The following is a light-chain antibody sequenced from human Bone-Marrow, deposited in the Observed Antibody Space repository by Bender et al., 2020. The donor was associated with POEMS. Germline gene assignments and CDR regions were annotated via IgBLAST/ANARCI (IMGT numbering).Light chain of an antibody. V-gene: IGLV4-69*01. CDR1: SGHSTYA. CDR2: LNSDGSH. Sequence: QLVLTQSPSASPSLGASVKLTCSLNSGHSTYAITWHQQQPEKGPRYLMRLNSDGSHSKGDGVPDRFSGSTSGAERYLTISSLQSEDEAVYYCQTWGTGIRVFGGGTRLSVL. J-gene: IGLJ3*02. CDR3: QTWGTGIRV.